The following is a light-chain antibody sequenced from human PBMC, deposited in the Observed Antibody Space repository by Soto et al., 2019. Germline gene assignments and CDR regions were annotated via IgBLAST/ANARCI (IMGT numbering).Light chain of an antibody. J-gene: IGLJ1*01. Sequence: QSVLTQPASVSGSPGQSITISCIGTSTGIGTYNYVAWYQQHPAKTPKLIIHHVSYRPSGASNRFSGSKSANTASLTISGLQAEDEADYYCSSYTTAGTYVFGPGTKVTVL. CDR3: SSYTTAGTYV. CDR1: STGIGTYNY. CDR2: HVS. V-gene: IGLV2-14*01.